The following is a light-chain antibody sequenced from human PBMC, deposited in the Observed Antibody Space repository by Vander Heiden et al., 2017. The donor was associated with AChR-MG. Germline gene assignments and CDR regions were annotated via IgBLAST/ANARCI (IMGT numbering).Light chain of an antibody. CDR3: QQYGSSPLT. Sequence: EIVLTQSPGTLSLSPGARATLSCRASQSVSSSYLAWYQQKPGQAPRLLIYGASSRATGIPDRFSGSGSGTDVTLTISRLEPEDFAVYYCQQYGSSPLTFGGGTKVEIK. CDR1: QSVSSSY. CDR2: GAS. J-gene: IGKJ4*01. V-gene: IGKV3-20*01.